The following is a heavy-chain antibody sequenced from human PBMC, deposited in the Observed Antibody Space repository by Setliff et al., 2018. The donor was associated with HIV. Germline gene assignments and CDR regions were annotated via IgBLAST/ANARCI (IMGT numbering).Heavy chain of an antibody. D-gene: IGHD6-13*01. J-gene: IGHJ4*02. V-gene: IGHV3-7*01. Sequence: PGGSLRLSFATSGFTFRDYWMTWVRQAPGGGLQWVASISPDGSEKSLVDSVKGRFTISRDNARNTLFLQMNSLGVEDTALYYCGRDVHDAAADNWGRGTLVTVSS. CDR1: GFTFRDYW. CDR3: GRDVHDAAADN. CDR2: ISPDGSEK.